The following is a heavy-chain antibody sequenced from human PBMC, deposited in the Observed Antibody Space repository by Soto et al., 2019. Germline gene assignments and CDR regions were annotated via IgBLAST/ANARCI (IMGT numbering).Heavy chain of an antibody. D-gene: IGHD4-17*01. J-gene: IGHJ4*02. CDR3: AKDGPTVMTWGGFHY. Sequence: QVQLVESGGGVVQPGGSLRLSCAASGFTFTTYAIHWVRQAPGKGLEWVATVSNDGTKKYYPDSVEGRFTISRDNSKNTLYLEMNSLRGEDTAVYYCAKDGPTVMTWGGFHYWGQGTLVTVSS. CDR1: GFTFTTYA. V-gene: IGHV3-30*18. CDR2: VSNDGTKK.